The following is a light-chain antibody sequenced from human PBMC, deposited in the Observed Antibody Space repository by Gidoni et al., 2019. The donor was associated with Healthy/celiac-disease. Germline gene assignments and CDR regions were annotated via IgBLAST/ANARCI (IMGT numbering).Light chain of an antibody. CDR1: SSDVGGYNY. Sequence: QSALTQPASVSGSPGQSITISCTGTSSDVGGYNYVSWYQQHPGKAPKLMIYAVSNRPSGVSTRFSGSKSGNTASLTISGLQAEDEADYYCSSYTSSSTYVVFGGGTKLTVL. CDR3: SSYTSSSTYVV. CDR2: AVS. J-gene: IGLJ2*01. V-gene: IGLV2-14*01.